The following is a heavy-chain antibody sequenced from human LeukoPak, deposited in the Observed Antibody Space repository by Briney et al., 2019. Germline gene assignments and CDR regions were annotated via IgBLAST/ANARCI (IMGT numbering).Heavy chain of an antibody. V-gene: IGHV3-11*01. Sequence: GGSLRLSCAASGFTFSDYYMNWMRQAPGKGLEWISYINTGGTTIYYADSVKGRFTISRDDAKNSLYLQMNSLRVEDTALYYCASALTDYWGQGTLVTVPS. CDR1: GFTFSDYY. J-gene: IGHJ4*02. CDR2: INTGGTTI. CDR3: ASALTDY.